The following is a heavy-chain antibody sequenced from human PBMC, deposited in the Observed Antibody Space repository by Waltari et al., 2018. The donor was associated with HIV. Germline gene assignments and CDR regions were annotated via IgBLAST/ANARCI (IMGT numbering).Heavy chain of an antibody. Sequence: EVQLVESGGGVVQPGGSLRLSCAGPGFSFDAYTMHWLRQVPGKGLECVSLMNGDGSKIYYADSVKGRFTISRDNSKNSLHLQMNSLRTEDTALYYCAKDRGADAGFDSWGQGTLVTVSS. CDR2: MNGDGSKI. CDR3: AKDRGADAGFDS. J-gene: IGHJ4*02. CDR1: GFSFDAYT. V-gene: IGHV3-43*01.